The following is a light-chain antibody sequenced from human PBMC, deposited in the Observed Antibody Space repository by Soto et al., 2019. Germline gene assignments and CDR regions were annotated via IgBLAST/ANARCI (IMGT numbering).Light chain of an antibody. Sequence: IVMTQSPATLSVSPGERATLSCRASQSVSSNLAWYQQKPGQAPRLLIYGASTRATDIPARFSGSGSGTEFTLTISSLQSEDFAVYYCQQYSNWPLTFGGGTQVDSK. V-gene: IGKV3-15*01. J-gene: IGKJ4*01. CDR1: QSVSSN. CDR2: GAS. CDR3: QQYSNWPLT.